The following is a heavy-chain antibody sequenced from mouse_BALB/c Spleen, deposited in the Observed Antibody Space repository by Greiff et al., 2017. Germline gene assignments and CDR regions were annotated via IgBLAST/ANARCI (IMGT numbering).Heavy chain of an antibody. CDR2: IYPSDSYT. V-gene: IGHV1-69*02. J-gene: IGHJ3*01. CDR3: TREGYGYAWFAY. D-gene: IGHD1-2*01. Sequence: QVQLQQPGAELVRPGASVKLSCKASGYTFTSYWINWVKQRPGQGLEWIGNIYPSDSYTNYNQKFKDKATLTVDKSSSTAYMQLSSPTSEDSAVYYCTREGYGYAWFAYWGQGTLVTVSA. CDR1: GYTFTSYW.